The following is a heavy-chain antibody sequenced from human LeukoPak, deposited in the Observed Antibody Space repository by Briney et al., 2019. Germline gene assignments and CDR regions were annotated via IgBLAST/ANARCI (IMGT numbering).Heavy chain of an antibody. CDR2: IRYDGSNK. V-gene: IGHV3-30*02. J-gene: IGHJ4*02. D-gene: IGHD6-19*01. CDR1: GFTFSTYG. Sequence: GGSLRLSCAASGFTFSTYGMLWVRQAPGQGPEWVALIRYDGSNKYYADSVKGRFTISRDNSENTLYLQMNSLRVEDTAMYYCAKAGTQQWLLFVGVYWGQGALVTVSS. CDR3: AKAGTQQWLLFVGVY.